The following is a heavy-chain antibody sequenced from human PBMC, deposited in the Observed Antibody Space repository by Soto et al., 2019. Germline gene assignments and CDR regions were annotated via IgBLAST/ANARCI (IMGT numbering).Heavy chain of an antibody. J-gene: IGHJ5*02. CDR1: GFTFSSYA. V-gene: IGHV3-30-3*01. D-gene: IGHD3-22*01. CDR2: ISYDGSNK. CDR3: ARNSHPAYDSSGYYYDGQDWFDP. Sequence: QVQLVESGGGVVQPGRSPRLSCAASGFTFSSYAMHWVRQAPGKGLEWVAVISYDGSNKYYADSVKGRFTISRDNSKNTLYLQMNSLRAEDTAVCYCARNSHPAYDSSGYYYDGQDWFDPWGQGTLVTVSS.